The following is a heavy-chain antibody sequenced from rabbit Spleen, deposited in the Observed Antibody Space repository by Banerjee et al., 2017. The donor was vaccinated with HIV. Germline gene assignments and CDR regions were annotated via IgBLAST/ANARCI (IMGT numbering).Heavy chain of an antibody. CDR2: IYADNGNT. Sequence: QSLEESGGGLVQPGASLTLTCTASGFTISGYHICWVRQAPGKGLEWIACIYADNGNTAYARWAKGRFTISKTSSTTVTLQMTSLTAADTATYFCARNYVNVFDPWGPGTLVTVS. CDR3: ARNYVNVFDP. V-gene: IGHV1S40*01. CDR1: GFTISGYH. D-gene: IGHD1-1*01. J-gene: IGHJ2*01.